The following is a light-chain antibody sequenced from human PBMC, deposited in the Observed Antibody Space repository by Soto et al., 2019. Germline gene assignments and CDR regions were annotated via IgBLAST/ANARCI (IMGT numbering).Light chain of an antibody. J-gene: IGKJ4*01. CDR2: DAS. CDR3: QQRNDWVT. CDR1: QSIRNY. Sequence: EIVLTQSPATLSLSPGERATLSCRASQSIRNYLAWYQQKPGQPPRLLIYDASSRATGIPARFSGGGFGTDVILTIICLEPEDGGAYYCQQRNDWVTFGGGTKVDIK. V-gene: IGKV3-11*01.